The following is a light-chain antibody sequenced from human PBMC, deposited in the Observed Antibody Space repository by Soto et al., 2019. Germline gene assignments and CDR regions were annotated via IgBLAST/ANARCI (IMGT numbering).Light chain of an antibody. CDR3: QQFHCNPFL. J-gene: IGKJ5*01. CDR2: DAS. V-gene: IGKV1-13*02. Sequence: AIELTQSPSSLSVSVGDRVTITCRASQSISSSLAWYQQKPGEAPNLLIYDASNLESGVPSRFRGSGSGTDLILTLSIRRPEDVATVYFQQFHCNPFLFGQGTRLEIK. CDR1: QSISSS.